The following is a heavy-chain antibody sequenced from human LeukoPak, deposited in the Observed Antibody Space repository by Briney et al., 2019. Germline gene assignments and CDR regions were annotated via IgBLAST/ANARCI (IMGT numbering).Heavy chain of an antibody. CDR2: ISWNSGSI. J-gene: IGHJ5*02. D-gene: IGHD6-13*01. Sequence: GGSLRLSCAASGFIVSHKYMAGVRHAPGKGREGVAGISWNSGSIGYPDYVKGRFTISRDNAKTSLYLPMNSLRAEDTALYYCAKGDGSSWYSDWFDPWGQGTLVTVSS. CDR1: GFIVSHKY. V-gene: IGHV3-9*01. CDR3: AKGDGSSWYSDWFDP.